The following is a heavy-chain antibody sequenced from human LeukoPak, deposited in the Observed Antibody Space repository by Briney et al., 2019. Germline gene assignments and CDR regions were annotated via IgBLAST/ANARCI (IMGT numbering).Heavy chain of an antibody. J-gene: IGHJ4*02. Sequence: RASETLSLTCAVYGGSFSGYYWSWIRQPPGKGLEWIGEVNHSGSTNYNPSLKSRVTISVDTSKNQFSLKLSSVTAADTAVYYCARGRDVLRFLEWFGTPFDYWGQEPLVTVPS. CDR2: VNHSGST. CDR1: GGSFSGYY. CDR3: ARGRDVLRFLEWFGTPFDY. D-gene: IGHD3-3*01. V-gene: IGHV4-34*01.